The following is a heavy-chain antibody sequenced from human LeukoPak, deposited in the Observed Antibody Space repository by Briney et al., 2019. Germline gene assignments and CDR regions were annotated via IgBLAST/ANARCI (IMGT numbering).Heavy chain of an antibody. CDR2: TSGSGGST. CDR1: GFTFNNFA. J-gene: IGHJ4*02. Sequence: AGGSLRLSCAASGFTFNNFAMSWVRQAPGKGLEWVSATSGSGGSTYYADSVKGRFTISRDNSKNTLYLQMNSLRADDTALYYCAKRGSYDFWSGYYYDYWGRGTPVTVSS. V-gene: IGHV3-23*01. CDR3: AKRGSYDFWSGYYYDY. D-gene: IGHD3-3*01.